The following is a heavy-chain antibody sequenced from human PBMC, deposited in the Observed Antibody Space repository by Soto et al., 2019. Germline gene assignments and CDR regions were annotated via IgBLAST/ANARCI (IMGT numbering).Heavy chain of an antibody. D-gene: IGHD1-26*01. V-gene: IGHV1-3*01. CDR1: GYTFTSYA. J-gene: IGHJ6*02. CDR2: INAGNGNT. CDR3: ARELRGGSYYYYGMDV. Sequence: QVQLVQSGAEVKKPGASVKVSCKASGYTFTSYAMHWVRQAPGQRLEWMGWINAGNGNTKYSQKFQGRVTITRDTSASTAYMELSSLRSEDTAVYYCARELRGGSYYYYGMDVWGQWTTVTVSS.